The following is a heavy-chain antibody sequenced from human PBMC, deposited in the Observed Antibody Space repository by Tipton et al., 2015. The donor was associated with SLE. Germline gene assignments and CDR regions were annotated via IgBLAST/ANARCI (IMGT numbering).Heavy chain of an antibody. J-gene: IGHJ6*02. CDR1: GGSFSGYY. Sequence: TLSLTCAVFGGSFSGYYWSWIRQPPGKGLEWIGEINHSGSTNYNPSLKSRVTISVDTSKNQFSLKLSSVTAADTAVYYCARGRITIFGVVIIASYGMDVWGQGTTVTVSS. V-gene: IGHV4-34*01. D-gene: IGHD3-3*01. CDR2: INHSGST. CDR3: ARGRITIFGVVIIASYGMDV.